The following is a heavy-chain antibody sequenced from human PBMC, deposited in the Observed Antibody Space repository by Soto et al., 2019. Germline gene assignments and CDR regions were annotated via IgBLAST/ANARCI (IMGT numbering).Heavy chain of an antibody. CDR2: FRSSGDDGTT. J-gene: IGHJ4*02. CDR3: AKKVNSGSGSQYFDS. V-gene: IGHV3-23*01. CDR1: GFTFSSYS. Sequence: EVQLLESGGGLVQPGGSLRLSCAASGFTFSSYSMSWVRQAPGKGLEWVSGFRSSGDDGTTYYEDSVKDRFTIPRDNSPDKLFMQMHSLRAEDAAIYYCAKKVNSGSGSQYFDSWGQGTLVTVSS. D-gene: IGHD3-10*01.